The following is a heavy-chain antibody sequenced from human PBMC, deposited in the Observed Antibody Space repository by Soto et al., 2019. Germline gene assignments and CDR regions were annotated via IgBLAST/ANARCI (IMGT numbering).Heavy chain of an antibody. CDR2: ISFDGSNQ. CDR1: AFASGFPFRRIA. Sequence: QVHLVESGGGVVQPGRSLRLSCEASAFASGFPFRRIAMHWVRQAPGKGLEWVAVISFDGSNQYYADSVQGRFIISRDXSXXXXXXXXXXXXXXDTAMYYCARDPVDYFGSRTYGMDVWGQGTTVTVSS. J-gene: IGHJ6*02. CDR3: ARDPVDYFGSRTYGMDV. D-gene: IGHD3-10*01. V-gene: IGHV3-30-3*01.